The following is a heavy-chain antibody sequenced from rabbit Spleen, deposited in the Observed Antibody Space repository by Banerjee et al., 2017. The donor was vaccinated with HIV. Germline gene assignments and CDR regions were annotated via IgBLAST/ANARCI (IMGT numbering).Heavy chain of an antibody. Sequence: QEQLEESGGGLVKPEGSLTLTWKASGFSFSDRDVMCWVRQAPGKGLEWIACINTATGKAVYASWAKGRFTISKTSSTTVTLQMTSLTDADTATYFCARGGYGGHIYAMGLWGPGTLVTVS. CDR3: ARGGYGGHIYAMGL. V-gene: IGHV1S45*01. J-gene: IGHJ4*01. D-gene: IGHD4-2*01. CDR1: GFSFSDRDV. CDR2: INTATGKA.